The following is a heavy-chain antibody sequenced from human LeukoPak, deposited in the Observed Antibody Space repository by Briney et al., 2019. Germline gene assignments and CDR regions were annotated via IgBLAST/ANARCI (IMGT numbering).Heavy chain of an antibody. CDR1: GGSIGSGDYY. CDR3: ARSPLARDTAMVN. CDR2: IYYSGST. J-gene: IGHJ4*02. Sequence: PSQTLSLTCTVSGGSIGSGDYYWSWIRQPPGKGLEWIGYIYYSGSTYYNPSLKSRVTISVDTSKNQFSLKLSSVTAADTAVYYCARSPLARDTAMVNWGQGTLVTVSS. D-gene: IGHD5-18*01. V-gene: IGHV4-30-4*01.